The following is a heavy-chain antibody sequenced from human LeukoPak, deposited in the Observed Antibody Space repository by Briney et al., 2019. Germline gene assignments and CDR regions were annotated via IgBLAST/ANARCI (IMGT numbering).Heavy chain of an antibody. CDR1: GGTFSSYA. D-gene: IGHD4-23*01. CDR3: ARSRVNSWYYFDY. CDR2: IIPIFGTA. Sequence: VASVKVSCKASGGTFSSYAISWVRQAPGQGLEWMGGIIPIFGTANYAQKFQGRVTITTDESTSTAYMELSSLRSEDTDVYYCARSRVNSWYYFDYWGQGTLVTVSS. J-gene: IGHJ4*02. V-gene: IGHV1-69*05.